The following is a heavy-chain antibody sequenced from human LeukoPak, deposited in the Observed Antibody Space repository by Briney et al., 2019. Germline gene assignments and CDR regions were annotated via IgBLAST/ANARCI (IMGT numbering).Heavy chain of an antibody. CDR1: GYSFTTHW. J-gene: IGHJ4*02. CDR3: ARLTTRVSSNFDY. V-gene: IGHV5-51*01. Sequence: GESLQISCKASGYSFTTHWIGWVRQMPGKGLEWMGIIYPGDSDTRYSPSFQGQVTISADKSISTAYLQWSSLKASDTAMYYCARLTTRVSSNFDYWGQGTLVTVSS. CDR2: IYPGDSDT. D-gene: IGHD1-1*01.